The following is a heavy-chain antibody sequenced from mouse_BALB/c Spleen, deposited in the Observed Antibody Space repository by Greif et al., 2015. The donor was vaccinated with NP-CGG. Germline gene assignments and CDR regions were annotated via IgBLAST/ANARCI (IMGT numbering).Heavy chain of an antibody. CDR2: IDPANGNT. D-gene: IGHD2-14*01. J-gene: IGHJ3*01. V-gene: IGHV14-3*02. CDR1: GFNIKDTY. Sequence: EVQLQESGAELVKPGASVKLSCTASGFNIKDTYMHWVKQRPEQGLEWIGRIDPANGNTKYDPKFQGKATITADTSSNTAYLQLSSLTSEDTAVYYCARAYYRYEWTWFAYWGQGTLVTVSA. CDR3: ARAYYRYEWTWFAY.